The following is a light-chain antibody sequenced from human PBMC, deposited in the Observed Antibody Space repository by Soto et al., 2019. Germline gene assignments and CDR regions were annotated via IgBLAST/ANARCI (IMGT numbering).Light chain of an antibody. J-gene: IGKJ4*01. CDR1: QSVYSN. CDR2: HAS. Sequence: EIVMTQSPATLSVSPGERATLSCRASQSVYSNLAWYQQKPGQAPRLLIYHASTRATGIPARFSGGGSGTEFTLTISSLQSEDFAVYYCQQYTKWPPTFGGGTKVEIK. V-gene: IGKV3-15*01. CDR3: QQYTKWPPT.